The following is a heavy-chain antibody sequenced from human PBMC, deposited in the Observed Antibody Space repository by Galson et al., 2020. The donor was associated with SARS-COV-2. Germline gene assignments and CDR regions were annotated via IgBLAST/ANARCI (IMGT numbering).Heavy chain of an antibody. CDR3: ARNGGRYSSGWYTKTYYYMDV. D-gene: IGHD6-19*01. CDR2: ISAYNGNT. J-gene: IGHJ6*03. V-gene: IGHV1-18*04. CDR1: GYTFTSYG. Sequence: ASVKVSCKASGYTFTSYGISWVRQAPGQGLEWMGWISAYNGNTNYAQKLQGRVTMTTDTSTSTAYMELRSLRSDDTAVYYCARNGGRYSSGWYTKTYYYMDVWGKGTTVTVSS.